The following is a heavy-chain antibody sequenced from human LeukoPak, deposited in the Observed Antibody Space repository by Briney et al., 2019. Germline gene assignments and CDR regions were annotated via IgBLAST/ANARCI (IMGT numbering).Heavy chain of an antibody. D-gene: IGHD3-22*01. J-gene: IGHJ4*02. CDR1: GYTFTGYY. CDR2: INPNSGGT. Sequence: ASVKVSCKASGYTFTGYYMHWVRQAPGQGLEWMGWINPNSGGTNYAQKFQGRVTMTRDTSISTAYMELSRLRSDDTAVYYCARTLSSGYHYEVDYWGQGTLVTVSS. CDR3: ARTLSSGYHYEVDY. V-gene: IGHV1-2*02.